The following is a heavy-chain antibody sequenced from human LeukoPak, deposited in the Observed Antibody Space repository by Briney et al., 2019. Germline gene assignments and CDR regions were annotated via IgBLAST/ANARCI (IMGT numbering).Heavy chain of an antibody. CDR3: ARDSLGEYSGSYYFDY. V-gene: IGHV4-4*01. J-gene: IGHJ4*02. CDR1: GGSISSTNW. Sequence: SGTLSLTCAVSGGSISSTNWWSWVRQPPGKGLEWIGEIYHTGSSNYNPSLKSRVTISLDKSKNLFSLKLRSVTAADTAVYCCARDSLGEYSGSYYFDYWGQGTLVTVSS. CDR2: IYHTGSS. D-gene: IGHD1-26*01.